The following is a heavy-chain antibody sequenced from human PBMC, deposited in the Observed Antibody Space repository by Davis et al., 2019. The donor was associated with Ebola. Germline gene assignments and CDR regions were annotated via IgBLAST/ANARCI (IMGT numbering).Heavy chain of an antibody. J-gene: IGHJ4*02. D-gene: IGHD5-12*01. CDR1: GGSFSGYY. Sequence: MPGGSLRLSCAVYGGSFSGYYWSWIRQPPGKGLEWIGEINHSGSTNHNPSLKSRVTISVDTSKNQFSLKLSSVTAADTAVYYCARGGWWLRLSAFDYWGQGTLVTVSS. CDR2: INHSGST. CDR3: ARGGWWLRLSAFDY. V-gene: IGHV4-34*01.